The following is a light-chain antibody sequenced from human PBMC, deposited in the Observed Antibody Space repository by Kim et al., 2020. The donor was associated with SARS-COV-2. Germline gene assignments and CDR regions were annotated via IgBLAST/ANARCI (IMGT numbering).Light chain of an antibody. CDR1: ISNSQNNY. J-gene: IGLJ3*02. CDR3: AAWDDTRGWV. V-gene: IGLV1-47*01. CDR2: RND. Sequence: PGQRVTISGSGGISNSQNNYAHWFQHLPGMAPKLLLFRNDQRPSGVPDRCSGSKSGASASLAISGLRFEDEADYFCAAWDDTRGWVFGGGTQLTVL.